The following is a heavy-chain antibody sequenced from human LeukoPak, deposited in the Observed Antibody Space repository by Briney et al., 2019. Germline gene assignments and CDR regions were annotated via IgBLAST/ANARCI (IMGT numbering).Heavy chain of an antibody. D-gene: IGHD4-17*01. V-gene: IGHV3-48*01. CDR2: ISSSSTNI. CDR1: GFTFSSYT. Sequence: GGSLRLSCAASGFTFSSYTMNWVRQAPGKGLEWVSYISSSSTNIYYADSVKGRFTISRDNAKNSLYLQMNSLRAEDTAVYYCARVGDDYGAYPIDYWGQGTLVPVSS. CDR3: ARVGDDYGAYPIDY. J-gene: IGHJ4*02.